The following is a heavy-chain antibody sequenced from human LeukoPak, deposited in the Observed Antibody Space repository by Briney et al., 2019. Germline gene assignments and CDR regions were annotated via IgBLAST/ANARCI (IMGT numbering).Heavy chain of an antibody. CDR3: AKDEIGISTGYADY. CDR1: GFTVSSNY. D-gene: IGHD3-9*01. CDR2: IYSGGST. Sequence: GGSLRLSCAASGFTVSSNYMTWVRQAPGKGLEWVSIIYSGGSTYYADSVKGRFTISRDNSKNSLYLQMNSLRAEDTAVYYCAKDEIGISTGYADYWGQGTLVTVSS. J-gene: IGHJ4*02. V-gene: IGHV3-66*01.